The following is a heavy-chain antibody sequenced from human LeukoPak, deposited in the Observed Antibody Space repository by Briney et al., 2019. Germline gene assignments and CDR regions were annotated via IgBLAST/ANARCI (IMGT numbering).Heavy chain of an antibody. V-gene: IGHV1-24*01. CDR1: GYTLTELS. D-gene: IGHD6-13*01. J-gene: IGHJ5*02. Sequence: ASVKVSCKVSGYTLTELSMHWVRQAPGKGLEWMGGFDPEDGETIYAQKSQGRVTMTEDTSTDTAYMELSSLRSEDTAVYYCATELSWYGFFDPWGQGTLVTVSS. CDR3: ATELSWYGFFDP. CDR2: FDPEDGET.